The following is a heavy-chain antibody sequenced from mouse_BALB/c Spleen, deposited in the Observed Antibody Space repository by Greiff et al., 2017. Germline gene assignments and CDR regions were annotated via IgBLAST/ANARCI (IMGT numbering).Heavy chain of an antibody. J-gene: IGHJ2*01. CDR3: ARSDYYGSSFFDY. CDR1: GFTFSSFG. V-gene: IGHV5-17*02. CDR2: ISSGSSTI. Sequence: EVQRVESGGGLVQPGGSRKLSCAASGFTFSSFGMHWVRQAPEKGLEWVAYISSGSSTIYYADTVKGRFTISRDNPKNTLFLQMTSLRSEDTAMYYCARSDYYGSSFFDYWGQGTTLTVSS. D-gene: IGHD1-1*01.